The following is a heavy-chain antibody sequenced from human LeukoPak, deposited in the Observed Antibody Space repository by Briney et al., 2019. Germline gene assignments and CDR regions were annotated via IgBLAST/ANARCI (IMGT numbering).Heavy chain of an antibody. CDR3: AKDWRAVAGFDAFDI. J-gene: IGHJ3*02. CDR1: GFTFSSYG. V-gene: IGHV3-30*18. CDR2: ISYDGSNK. D-gene: IGHD6-19*01. Sequence: GGSLRLSCAASGFTFSSYGMHWVCQAPGKGLEWVAVISYDGSNKYYADSVKGRFTISRDNSKNTLYLRMNSLRAEDTAVYYCAKDWRAVAGFDAFDIWGQGTMVTVSS.